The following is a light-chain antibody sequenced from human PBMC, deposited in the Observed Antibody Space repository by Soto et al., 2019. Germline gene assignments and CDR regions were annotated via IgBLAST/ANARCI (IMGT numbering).Light chain of an antibody. CDR3: QSYDSSLSGSV. V-gene: IGLV1-40*01. Sequence: VLTQPPSVSGAPGQRVPISCTGSSSNIGAGYDVHWYQQLPGTAPKLLIYGNSNRPSGVPDRFSVSKSGTSASLAITGLQAEDEADYYCQSYDSSLSGSVFGGGTKLTV. J-gene: IGLJ2*01. CDR1: SSNIGAGYD. CDR2: GNS.